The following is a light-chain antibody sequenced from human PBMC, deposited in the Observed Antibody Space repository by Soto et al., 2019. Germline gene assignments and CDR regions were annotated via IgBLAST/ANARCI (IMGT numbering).Light chain of an antibody. J-gene: IGLJ1*01. CDR2: DVS. CDR1: SSDVGNYNY. V-gene: IGLV2-14*03. CDR3: SSYTSSDTSV. Sequence: QSVLTQPASVSGSPGQSITISCTGTSSDVGNYNYVSWHQHHPGKAPKLMINDVSNRPSVVSSRYSGSKPGNTASQTISGLQAEDEADYYCSSYTSSDTSVFGAGTKLTVL.